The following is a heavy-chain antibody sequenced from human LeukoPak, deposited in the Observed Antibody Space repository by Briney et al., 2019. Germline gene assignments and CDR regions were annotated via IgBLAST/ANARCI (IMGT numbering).Heavy chain of an antibody. CDR2: IKSEIDGGAT. D-gene: IGHD3-3*01. J-gene: IGHJ6*02. V-gene: IGHV3-15*01. CDR1: GFTFSNAW. Sequence: PGGSLRLSCAASGFTFSNAWMSWVRQAPGKGLEWIGRIKSEIDGGATDYAAPVKGRFSISRDDSKNTLYVEMNSLKIEDTAVYYCTTDGSGPDYYYAMDVWGQGTTVTVSS. CDR3: TTDGSGPDYYYAMDV.